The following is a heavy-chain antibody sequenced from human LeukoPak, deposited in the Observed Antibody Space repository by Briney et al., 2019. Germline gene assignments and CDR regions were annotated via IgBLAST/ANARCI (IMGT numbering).Heavy chain of an antibody. V-gene: IGHV3-53*01. CDR3: ARVSYDSSGYYFDY. Sequence: GSLRLSCAASGVTLSSNYMSWGRQAPGKGVEWVSVIYSGGRTYYAASVKGRFTISRDNSKNPLYLQMNSLRAEDTAVYYCARVSYDSSGYYFDYWGQGTLVTVSS. CDR2: IYSGGRT. J-gene: IGHJ4*02. CDR1: GVTLSSNY. D-gene: IGHD3-22*01.